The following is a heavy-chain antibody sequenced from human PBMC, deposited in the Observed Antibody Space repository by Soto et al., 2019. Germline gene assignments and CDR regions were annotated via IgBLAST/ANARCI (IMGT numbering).Heavy chain of an antibody. CDR1: GFIFSDYF. J-gene: IGHJ4*02. Sequence: GGSLRLSCAASGFIFSDYFMSWIRQAPGKGLEWVSFISGSSDNIKYADSVKGRFTISRDNAKNSLYLQMNSLKTEDTAVYFCARLMGTSFDLWGQGTLVTVSS. CDR2: ISGSSDNI. D-gene: IGHD2-8*01. CDR3: ARLMGTSFDL. V-gene: IGHV3-11*03.